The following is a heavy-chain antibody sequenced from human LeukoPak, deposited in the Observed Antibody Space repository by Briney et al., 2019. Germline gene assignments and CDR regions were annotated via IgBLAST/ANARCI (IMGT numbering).Heavy chain of an antibody. CDR3: ARDDYGGALDI. CDR2: MNSNSGGT. J-gene: IGHJ3*02. Sequence: ASVKVSCKASGYAFTGYYMHWVRQAPGQGLVWMGWMNSNSGGTDYAQKFQGRVTMTRGTSISTAYMEVSRLRSDDTAVYYCARDDYGGALDIWGQGTMVTVSS. V-gene: IGHV1-2*02. CDR1: GYAFTGYY. D-gene: IGHD4-23*01.